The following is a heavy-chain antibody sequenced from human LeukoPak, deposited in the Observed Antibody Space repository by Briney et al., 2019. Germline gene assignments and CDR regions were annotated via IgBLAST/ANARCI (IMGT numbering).Heavy chain of an antibody. CDR3: ARAPGIAAAGPLGYYFDY. J-gene: IGHJ4*02. CDR2: IYYSGST. V-gene: IGHV4-59*01. D-gene: IGHD6-13*01. CDR1: GGSISNYY. Sequence: PSETLSLTCTVSGGSISNYYWSWIRQPPGQGLEWIGYIYYSGSTNYNPSLKSRVTISVDTSKNQFSLKLSSVTAADTAVYYCARAPGIAAAGPLGYYFDYWGQGTLVTVSS.